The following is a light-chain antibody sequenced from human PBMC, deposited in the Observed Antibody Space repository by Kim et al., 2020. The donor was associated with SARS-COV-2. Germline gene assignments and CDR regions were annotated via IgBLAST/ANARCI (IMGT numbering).Light chain of an antibody. V-gene: IGKV3-20*01. Sequence: EIVLTQSPGTLSLSPGERATLSCRASQSVSSSYLAWYQQKPGQAPRLLIYGASSRATGIPDRFSGSGSGTDFTLTISRLEPEDFALYYCQQYGSSPPMYTFGQGTKLEI. CDR2: GAS. CDR1: QSVSSSY. CDR3: QQYGSSPPMYT. J-gene: IGKJ2*01.